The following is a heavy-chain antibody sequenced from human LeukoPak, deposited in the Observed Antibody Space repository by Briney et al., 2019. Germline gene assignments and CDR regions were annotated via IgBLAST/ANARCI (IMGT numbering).Heavy chain of an antibody. V-gene: IGHV4-30-4*01. J-gene: IGHJ4*02. D-gene: IGHD2-8*01. CDR3: ASGSTDWEYCTNGICYLVPFDY. Sequence: SETLSLTCTVSGGSISSGDYYWSWIRQPTGKGLEWIGYIYYSGSTYYNPSLKSRVTISVDTSKNQFSLKLSSVTAADTAVYYCASGSTDWEYCTNGICYLVPFDYWGQGTLVTVSS. CDR1: GGSISSGDYY. CDR2: IYYSGST.